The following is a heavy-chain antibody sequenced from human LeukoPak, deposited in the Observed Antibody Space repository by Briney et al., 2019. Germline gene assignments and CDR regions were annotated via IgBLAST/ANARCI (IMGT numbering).Heavy chain of an antibody. CDR3: ARHRSTMVATRDALDI. J-gene: IGHJ3*02. CDR1: GGTFSSYA. CDR2: IIPIFGTA. Sequence: GASVKVSCKASGGTFSSYAISWVRQAPGQGLEWMGGIIPIFGTANYAQKFQGRVTITTDESTSTAYMELSSLRSEDTAVYYCARHRSTMVATRDALDIWGQGTMVTVSS. V-gene: IGHV1-69*05. D-gene: IGHD3-10*01.